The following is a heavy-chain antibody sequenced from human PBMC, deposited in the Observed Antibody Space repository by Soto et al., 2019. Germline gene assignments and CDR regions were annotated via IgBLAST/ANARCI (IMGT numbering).Heavy chain of an antibody. CDR2: IYHSGGT. CDR3: ARSLGYCSSTSCYGGMDV. D-gene: IGHD2-2*01. J-gene: IGHJ6*02. Sequence: KLSETLSLTCAVSGGSISSSKWWSWVRQSPGKGLEWIGEIYHSGGTNYNPSLKSRVTIPVDKSKNQFSLKLSSVTAADTAVYYCARSLGYCSSTSCYGGMDVWGQGTTVTVSS. V-gene: IGHV4-4*02. CDR1: GGSISSSKW.